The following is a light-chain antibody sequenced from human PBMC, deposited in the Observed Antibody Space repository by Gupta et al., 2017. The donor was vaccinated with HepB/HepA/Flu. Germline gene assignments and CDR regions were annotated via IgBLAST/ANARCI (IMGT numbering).Light chain of an antibody. Sequence: EIVMTQTPLALPVTLRQPASISCRSSQSLVHSNGNTYLSWLQQRPGQPPRVLIYKVSNRYSAVPDRFRGSGAGTDFTLYISRVEAEDVGVYFCMQGTQFPRTFGQGTKVEIK. CDR2: KVS. J-gene: IGKJ1*01. CDR3: MQGTQFPRT. CDR1: QSLVHSNGNTY. V-gene: IGKV2-24*01.